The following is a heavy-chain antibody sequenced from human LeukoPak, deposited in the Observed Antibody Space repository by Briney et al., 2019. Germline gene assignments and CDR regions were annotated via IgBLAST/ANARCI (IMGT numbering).Heavy chain of an antibody. V-gene: IGHV3-21*01. CDR3: ARGMGSSRSSLDY. D-gene: IGHD1-26*01. Sequence: GGSLRLSCAASRFSFSTFSINWVRQAPGKGLEWVSSITSSSTYIYYADSVKGRFTISRDNARNSLYLQMNSLRADDTAVYYCARGMGSSRSSLDYWGQGTLVTVSS. J-gene: IGHJ4*02. CDR2: ITSSSTYI. CDR1: RFSFSTFS.